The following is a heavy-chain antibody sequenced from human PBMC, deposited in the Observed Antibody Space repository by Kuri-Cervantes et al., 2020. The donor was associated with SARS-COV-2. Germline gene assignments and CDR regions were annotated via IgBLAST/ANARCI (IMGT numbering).Heavy chain of an antibody. CDR3: ARARGWVGATKPFDY. D-gene: IGHD1-26*01. CDR2: INHSGST. J-gene: IGHJ4*02. CDR1: GFTFSDYY. Sequence: GSLRLSCAASGFTFSDYYMSWIRQPPGKGLEWIGEINHSGSTNYNPSLKSRVTISVDTSKNQFSLKLSSVTAADTAVYYCARARGWVGATKPFDYWGQGTLVTVSS. V-gene: IGHV4-34*01.